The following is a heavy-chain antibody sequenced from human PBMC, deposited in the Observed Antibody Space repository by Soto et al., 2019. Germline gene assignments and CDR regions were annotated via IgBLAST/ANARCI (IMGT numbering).Heavy chain of an antibody. CDR3: ARIGRKQQLVRDSEDY. CDR2: IIPIFGTA. Sequence: SVKVSCKASGGTFSSYAISWVRQAPGQGLEWMGGIIPIFGTANYAQKFQGRVTITADESTSTAYMELSSLRSEDTAVYYCARIGRKQQLVRDSEDYWGQGTLVTVSS. V-gene: IGHV1-69*13. J-gene: IGHJ4*02. CDR1: GGTFSSYA. D-gene: IGHD6-13*01.